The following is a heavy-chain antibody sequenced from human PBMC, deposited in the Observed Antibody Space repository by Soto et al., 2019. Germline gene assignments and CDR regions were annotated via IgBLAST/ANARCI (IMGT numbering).Heavy chain of an antibody. CDR2: THHSGTT. Sequence: PSETLSLTCAVSGGSISSSNWWSWVRQPPGMRLEWIGETHHSGTTNYNPSLKSRVTISVDKSKNQFSLKLSSVTAADTALYYCAREGSGSSFFDYWGKGTLVTVSS. V-gene: IGHV4-4*02. D-gene: IGHD3-10*01. J-gene: IGHJ4*02. CDR1: GGSISSSNW. CDR3: AREGSGSSFFDY.